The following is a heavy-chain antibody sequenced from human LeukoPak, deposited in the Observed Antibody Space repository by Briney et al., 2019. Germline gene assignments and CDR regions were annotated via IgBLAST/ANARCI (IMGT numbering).Heavy chain of an antibody. J-gene: IGHJ4*02. Sequence: GGSLRLSCAASGFTFSTYSMNWVRQAPGKGLEWVSYISSTSRFMYYADSVKGRFIISRDNAKNSLYLQMNSLRAEDTAVYYCARSGAPRNNFGDHRGDYWGQGTLVTVSS. V-gene: IGHV3-21*04. CDR1: GFTFSTYS. D-gene: IGHD4-17*01. CDR3: ARSGAPRNNFGDHRGDY. CDR2: ISSTSRFM.